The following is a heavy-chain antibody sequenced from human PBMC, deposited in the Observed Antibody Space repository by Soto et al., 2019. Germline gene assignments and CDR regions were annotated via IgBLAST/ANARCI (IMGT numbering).Heavy chain of an antibody. Sequence: QVQLVQSGAEVKKPGSSVKVSCKASGGTFSSYTISWVRQAPGQGLEWMGRIIPILGIANYAQKFQGRVTITADKSTSTAYMELSSLRSEDTAVYYCARGGGVLRYFDWFRHWGHGTLVTVSS. V-gene: IGHV1-69*02. CDR2: IIPILGIA. J-gene: IGHJ4*01. D-gene: IGHD3-9*01. CDR3: ARGGGVLRYFDWFRH. CDR1: GGTFSSYT.